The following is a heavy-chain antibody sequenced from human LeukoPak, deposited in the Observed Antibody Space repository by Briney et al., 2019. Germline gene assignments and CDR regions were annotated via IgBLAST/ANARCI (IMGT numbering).Heavy chain of an antibody. CDR2: IWGDGSNK. V-gene: IGHV3-33*01. Sequence: GGSLRLSCAASGFTFSSYGMNWVRQAPGKGLEWVAVIWGDGSNKYYVDSGKGRFTISRDNSKNTLYLQMNSLRAEDTAVYYCARGRYSYYYGMDVWGQGTTVTVSS. CDR1: GFTFSSYG. CDR3: ARGRYSYYYGMDV. D-gene: IGHD5-18*01. J-gene: IGHJ6*02.